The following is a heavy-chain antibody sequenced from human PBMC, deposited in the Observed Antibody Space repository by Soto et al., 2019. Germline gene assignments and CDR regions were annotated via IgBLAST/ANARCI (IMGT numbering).Heavy chain of an antibody. V-gene: IGHV5-51*07. CDR2: IYPSDSTT. D-gene: IGHD4-17*01. Sequence: GESLKISCKGSGYSFTNYWIAWVHQMPGKGLEYMGIIYPSDSTTRYSPSFRGQVTISADKSISTAYLQWNSLKASDTAMYYCARHGFYGDYSSNYFDPWGQGTLVTVSS. CDR3: ARHGFYGDYSSNYFDP. J-gene: IGHJ5*02. CDR1: GYSFTNYW.